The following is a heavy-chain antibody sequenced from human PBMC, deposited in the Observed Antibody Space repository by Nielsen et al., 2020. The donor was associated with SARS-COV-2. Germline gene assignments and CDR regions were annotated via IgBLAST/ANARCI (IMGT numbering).Heavy chain of an antibody. J-gene: IGHJ5*02. D-gene: IGHD2-21*02. Sequence: GESLKISCAASGFTFSSYAMHWVRQAPGKGLEWVAVIWYDGSNKYYADSVKGRFTISRDNSKNTLYLQMNSLRAEDTAVYYCARDKIVVVTATRGWFDPWGQGTLVTVSS. CDR2: IWYDGSNK. CDR3: ARDKIVVVTATRGWFDP. V-gene: IGHV3-33*08. CDR1: GFTFSSYA.